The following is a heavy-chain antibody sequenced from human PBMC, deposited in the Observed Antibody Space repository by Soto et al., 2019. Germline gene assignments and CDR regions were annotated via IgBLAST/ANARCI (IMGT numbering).Heavy chain of an antibody. CDR1: GYTFTSYG. V-gene: IGHV1-2*04. D-gene: IGHD6-19*01. Sequence: QVQLVQSGAEVKKPGASVKVSCKASGYTFTSYGISWVRQAPGQGLEWMGWINPNSGGTNYAQKFQGWVTMTRDTSISTAYMELSRLRSDDTAVYYCARGGRIAVAGRSFFGYWGQGTLVTVSS. J-gene: IGHJ4*02. CDR3: ARGGRIAVAGRSFFGY. CDR2: INPNSGGT.